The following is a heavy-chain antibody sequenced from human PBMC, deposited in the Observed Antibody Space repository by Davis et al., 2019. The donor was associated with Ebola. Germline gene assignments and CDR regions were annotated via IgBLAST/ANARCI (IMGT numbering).Heavy chain of an antibody. J-gene: IGHJ4*02. CDR1: GGSISSSSYY. CDR3: ARQTRPTEYSSSFSFPQPLSCPFDY. Sequence: PSETLSLTCTVSGGSISSSSYYWGWIRQPPGKGLEWIGSIYYSGSTYYNPSLKSRVTISVDTSKNQFSLKLSSVTAADTAVYYCARQTRPTEYSSSFSFPQPLSCPFDYWGQGTLVTVSS. V-gene: IGHV4-39*01. D-gene: IGHD6-6*01. CDR2: IYYSGST.